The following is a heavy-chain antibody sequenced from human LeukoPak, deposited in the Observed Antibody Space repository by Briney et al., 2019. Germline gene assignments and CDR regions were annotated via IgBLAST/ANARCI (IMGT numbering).Heavy chain of an antibody. CDR1: GGSVSSGNYY. CDR2: IYYSGST. Sequence: SETLSLTRTVSGGSVSSGNYYWSWIRQPPGKGLDWIGYIYYSGSTNYNPSLKSRVTISVDTSKNQFSLRLSSVTAADTAVYYCARDPSGYFNYWGQGTLATVSS. V-gene: IGHV4-61*01. CDR3: ARDPSGYFNY. D-gene: IGHD3-22*01. J-gene: IGHJ4*02.